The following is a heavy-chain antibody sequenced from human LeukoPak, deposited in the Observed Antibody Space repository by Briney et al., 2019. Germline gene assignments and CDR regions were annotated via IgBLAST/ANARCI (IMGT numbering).Heavy chain of an antibody. CDR1: GFTFSSSG. CDR3: AKDDLRYCSSTSCRRLDY. D-gene: IGHD2-2*01. J-gene: IGHJ4*02. CDR2: IRYDGSNK. V-gene: IGHV3-30*02. Sequence: PGGSLRPSCAASGFTFSSSGMHWVRQAPGKGLEWVAFIRYDGSNKYYADSVKGRFTISRDNSKNTMYLQMNSLRAEDTAVYYCAKDDLRYCSSTSCRRLDYWGQGTLVTVSS.